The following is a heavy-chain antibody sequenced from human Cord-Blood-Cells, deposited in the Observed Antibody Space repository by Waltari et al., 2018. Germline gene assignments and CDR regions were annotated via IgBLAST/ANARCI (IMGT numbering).Heavy chain of an antibody. V-gene: IGHV1-2*02. CDR2: INPNSGGT. Sequence: QVQLVQSGAEVKKPGASVKVSCKASGYTFTGYYMHWVRQAPGQGLEWMGWINPNSGGTNYAQKFQGRVTMTRDASSCTAYMELSRLRSDDTAVYYCARLPWGSGWFDYWGQGTLVTVSS. J-gene: IGHJ4*02. CDR3: ARLPWGSGWFDY. CDR1: GYTFTGYY. D-gene: IGHD7-27*01.